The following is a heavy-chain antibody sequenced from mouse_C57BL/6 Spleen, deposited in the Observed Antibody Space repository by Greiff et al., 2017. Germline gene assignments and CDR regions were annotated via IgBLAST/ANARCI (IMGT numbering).Heavy chain of an antibody. V-gene: IGHV1-26*01. Sequence: EVQLRQSGPELVKPGASVKISCKASGYTFTDYYMNWVKQSHGKSLEWIGDINPNNGGTSYNQKFKGKATLTVDKSSSTAYMELRSLTSEDSAVYYCARRDYGSSFDVWGTGTTVTVSS. CDR2: INPNNGGT. CDR1: GYTFTDYY. CDR3: ARRDYGSSFDV. D-gene: IGHD1-1*01. J-gene: IGHJ1*03.